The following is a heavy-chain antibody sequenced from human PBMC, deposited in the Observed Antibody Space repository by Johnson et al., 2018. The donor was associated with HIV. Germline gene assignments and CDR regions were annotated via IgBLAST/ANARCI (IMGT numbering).Heavy chain of an antibody. D-gene: IGHD6-6*01. Sequence: VQLVETGGGLIQPGGSLRLSCAASGFTVSSNYMSWVRQAPGKGLEWVANIKQDGSEKYYVDSVKGRFAVSRDNAKNSLYLQMDSLRDDETAVYYCANSYSSSSGNNDYAFDIWGQGTMVTVSS. CDR1: GFTVSSNY. CDR2: IKQDGSEK. J-gene: IGHJ3*02. CDR3: ANSYSSSSGNNDYAFDI. V-gene: IGHV3-7*01.